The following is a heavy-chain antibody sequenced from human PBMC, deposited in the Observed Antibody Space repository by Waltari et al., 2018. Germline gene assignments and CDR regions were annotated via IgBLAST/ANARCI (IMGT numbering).Heavy chain of an antibody. Sequence: EVQLVEYGGGLVQPGGSLRLSCAASGFTFSTYSMNWVRQAPGKGLEWVSYISSSSSTIYYADSVKGRFTIYRDNAKNSLYLQMNSLRAEDTAVYYCARDPRGYIDYWGQGTLVTVSS. D-gene: IGHD6-6*01. CDR1: GFTFSTYS. J-gene: IGHJ4*02. V-gene: IGHV3-48*01. CDR2: ISSSSSTI. CDR3: ARDPRGYIDY.